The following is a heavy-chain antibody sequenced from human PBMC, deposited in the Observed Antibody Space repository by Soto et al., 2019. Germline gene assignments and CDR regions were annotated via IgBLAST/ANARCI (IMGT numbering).Heavy chain of an antibody. D-gene: IGHD2-2*01. J-gene: IGHJ5*02. V-gene: IGHV1-18*01. CDR3: ARVVPGAEAWFGP. CDR1: CYTFSNDG. CDR2: ISLYSDGT. Sequence: ASVKVSGKTSCYTFSNDGITCVRQAPGQPLEWLGWISLYSDGTNYAQKFQGRVSMTTDTSTTTAYMELRSLRSDDTAVYYCARVVPGAEAWFGPWGQGTLVTVSS.